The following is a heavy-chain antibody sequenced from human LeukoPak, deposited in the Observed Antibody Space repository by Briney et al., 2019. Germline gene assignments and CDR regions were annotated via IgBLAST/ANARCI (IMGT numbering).Heavy chain of an antibody. J-gene: IGHJ4*02. Sequence: SETLSLTCAVYGGSFSGYYWRWLRQPPGKGVEWVGEINYSGSTNYNPSLKSRVTISVDTSKNQFSLKLSSVTAADTAVYYCARGLSGTGFYYWGQGTLVTVSS. CDR3: ARGLSGTGFYY. D-gene: IGHD6-19*01. CDR1: GGSFSGYY. V-gene: IGHV4-34*01. CDR2: INYSGST.